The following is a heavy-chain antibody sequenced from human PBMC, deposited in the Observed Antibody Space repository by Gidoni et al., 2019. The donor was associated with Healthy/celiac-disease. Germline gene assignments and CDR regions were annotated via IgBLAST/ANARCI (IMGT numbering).Heavy chain of an antibody. D-gene: IGHD2-2*01. CDR3: TRDGLYCSSTSCSTQQLVSFYFDY. CDR1: GFTFGDYA. CDR2: IRSKAYGGTT. V-gene: IGHV3-49*03. Sequence: EVQLVESGGGLVQPGRSLRLSCTASGFTFGDYAMSWFRQAPGKGLEWVGFIRSKAYGGTTEYAASVKGRFTISRDDSKSIAYLQMNSLKTEDTAVYYCTRDGLYCSSTSCSTQQLVSFYFDYWGQGTLVTVSS. J-gene: IGHJ4*02.